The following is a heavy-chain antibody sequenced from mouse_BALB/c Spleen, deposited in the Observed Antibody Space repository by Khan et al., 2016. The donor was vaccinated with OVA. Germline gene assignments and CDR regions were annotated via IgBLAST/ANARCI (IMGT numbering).Heavy chain of an antibody. CDR1: GFSLSNYG. CDR2: IWSVGST. J-gene: IGHJ3*01. D-gene: IGHD2-13*01. CDR3: ARGGLPFAY. V-gene: IGHV2-2*02. Sequence: QVQLKQSGPGLVQPSQSMSITCTVSGFSLSNYGVHWVRQSPGKGLEWLGVIWSVGSTDFNAAFISRLSINKDNSKSQVFFTMNSLQTNDSAIYYCARGGLPFAYWGQGTLVTVSA.